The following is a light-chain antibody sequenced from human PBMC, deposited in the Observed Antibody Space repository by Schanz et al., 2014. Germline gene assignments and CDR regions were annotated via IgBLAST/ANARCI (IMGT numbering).Light chain of an antibody. CDR1: SSDVGSYNL. V-gene: IGLV2-14*02. J-gene: IGLJ3*02. Sequence: QSALTQPASVSGSPGQSITISCTGTSSDVGSYNLVSWYQQHPGKAPKLMIYEGSKRPSGVSDRFSGSKSGNTASLTVSGLQAEDEADYYCSSYTGSVSWVFGGGTKLTVL. CDR3: SSYTGSVSWV. CDR2: EGS.